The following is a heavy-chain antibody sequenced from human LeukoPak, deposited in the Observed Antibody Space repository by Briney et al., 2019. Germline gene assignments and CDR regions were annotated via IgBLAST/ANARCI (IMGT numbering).Heavy chain of an antibody. D-gene: IGHD3-22*01. CDR2: ISYSGST. J-gene: IGHJ4*02. CDR1: GDPISTYY. V-gene: IGHV4-59*01. CDR3: ARDGYSDSSGYDYPPSV. Sequence: PSETLSLTCTVSGDPISTYYWTWIRQPPGKGLEWIGYISYSGSTNYNPSLKSRITISVDTSKNQFSLNLRSVTAADAAVYYCARDGYSDSSGYDYPPSVWGQGTLVTVSS.